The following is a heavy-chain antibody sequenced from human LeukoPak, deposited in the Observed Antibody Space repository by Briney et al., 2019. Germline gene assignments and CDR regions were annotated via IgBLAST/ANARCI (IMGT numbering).Heavy chain of an antibody. J-gene: IGHJ5*02. CDR3: AGLLTSPNWFDP. Sequence: SETLSLTCAVYGGSISSYYWSWIRQPAGKGLEWIGRIYTSGSTNYNPSLKSRVTMSVDTSKNQFSLKLSSVTAADTAVYYCAGLLTSPNWFDPWGQGTLVTVSS. V-gene: IGHV4-59*10. CDR1: GGSISSYY. CDR2: IYTSGST. D-gene: IGHD2-15*01.